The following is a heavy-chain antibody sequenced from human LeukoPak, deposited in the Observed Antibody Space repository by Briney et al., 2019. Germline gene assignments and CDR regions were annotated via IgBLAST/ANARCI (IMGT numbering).Heavy chain of an antibody. CDR1: EFTFTTYG. CDR2: IYYDGSNI. CDR3: ARDWKTNSFDY. Sequence: HPGRSLTLSCAASEFTFTTYGMHWVRQAPGKGLEWVAFIYYDGSNIYYADYVKGRFTISRDISKNTLCLQMDSLRAEDTAIYYCARDWKTNSFDYWGQGTLVTVSS. J-gene: IGHJ4*02. V-gene: IGHV3-33*01. D-gene: IGHD1-1*01.